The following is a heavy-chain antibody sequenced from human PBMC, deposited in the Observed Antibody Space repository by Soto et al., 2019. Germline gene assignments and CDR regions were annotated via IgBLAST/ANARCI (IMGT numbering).Heavy chain of an antibody. Sequence: ASVKVSCKASGYTFTSYYMHWVRQAPGQGLEWMGIINPSCGSTSYAQKFQGRVTMTRDTSTSTVYMELSSLRSEDTAVYYCARGIAIFGGRLFHWFDPWGQGTLVTVSS. D-gene: IGHD3-3*01. V-gene: IGHV1-46*01. CDR1: GYTFTSYY. J-gene: IGHJ5*02. CDR2: INPSCGST. CDR3: ARGIAIFGGRLFHWFDP.